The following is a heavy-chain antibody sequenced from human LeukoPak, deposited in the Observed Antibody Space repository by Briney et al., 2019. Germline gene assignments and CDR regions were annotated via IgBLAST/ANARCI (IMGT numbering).Heavy chain of an antibody. CDR3: ASNVDTATRAY. D-gene: IGHD5-18*01. V-gene: IGHV3-33*03. Sequence: GGSLRLSCAASGFTFSNYGIHWVRQAPGKGLEWVALIWYDGSNKYYVDSVKGRFTISRDNAKNSLYLQMNSLRAEDTAVYYCASNVDTATRAYWGQGTLVTVSS. CDR1: GFTFSNYG. J-gene: IGHJ4*02. CDR2: IWYDGSNK.